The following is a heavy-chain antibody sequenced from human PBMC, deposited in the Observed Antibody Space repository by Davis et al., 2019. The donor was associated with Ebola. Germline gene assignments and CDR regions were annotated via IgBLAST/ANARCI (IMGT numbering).Heavy chain of an antibody. CDR3: TSPDGDYPWGAFDI. J-gene: IGHJ3*02. V-gene: IGHV3-49*03. D-gene: IGHD4-17*01. Sequence: GESLKISCTASGFTFGDYAMSWFRQAPGKGLEWVGFIRSKAYGGTTEYAASVKGRFTISRDDSKNVAYLQMNSLKNEDTAVYYCTSPDGDYPWGAFDIWGQGTMVTVSS. CDR1: GFTFGDYA. CDR2: IRSKAYGGTT.